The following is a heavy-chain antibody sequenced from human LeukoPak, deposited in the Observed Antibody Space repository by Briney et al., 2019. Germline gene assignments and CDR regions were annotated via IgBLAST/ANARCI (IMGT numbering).Heavy chain of an antibody. CDR3: ARGGWELLQSQGWFDP. Sequence: ASVKVSCKASGYTFSSYYMHRVRQAPGQGLEWMGIINPSGGSTSYAQKFQGRITMTRDTSTSTVYMELSSLRSEDTAVYYCARGGWELLQSQGWFDPWGQGTLVTVSS. CDR2: INPSGGST. J-gene: IGHJ5*02. D-gene: IGHD1-26*01. V-gene: IGHV1-46*01. CDR1: GYTFSSYY.